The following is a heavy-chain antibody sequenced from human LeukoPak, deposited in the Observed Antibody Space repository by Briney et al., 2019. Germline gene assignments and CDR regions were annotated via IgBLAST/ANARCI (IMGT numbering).Heavy chain of an antibody. J-gene: IGHJ6*03. D-gene: IGHD3-22*01. Sequence: SETLSLTCTISGGSISSSRYYWGWIRQPPGKGLEWIGSIYYTGSTNYNPSLKSRVTISVDTSKNQFSLKVTSVTAADTAVYYCARVVSYYDSSGYYSRYYYYYYMDVWGKGTTVTISS. CDR3: ARVVSYYDSSGYYSRYYYYYYMDV. CDR2: IYYTGST. CDR1: GGSISSSRYY. V-gene: IGHV4-39*07.